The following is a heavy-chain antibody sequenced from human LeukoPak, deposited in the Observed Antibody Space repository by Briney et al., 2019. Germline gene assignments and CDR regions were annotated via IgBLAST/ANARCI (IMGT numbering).Heavy chain of an antibody. CDR3: ARVDDSSGYSFDY. CDR2: IRYDGSDK. J-gene: IGHJ4*02. V-gene: IGHV3-30*02. CDR1: GFTFSSYG. Sequence: GGSLRLSCAASGFTFSSYGMHWVRQAPGKGLEWVSFIRYDGSDKYYADSVKGRFTISRDNSKNTLYLQMSSLRAEDTAVYYCARVDDSSGYSFDYWGQGTLVTVSS. D-gene: IGHD3-22*01.